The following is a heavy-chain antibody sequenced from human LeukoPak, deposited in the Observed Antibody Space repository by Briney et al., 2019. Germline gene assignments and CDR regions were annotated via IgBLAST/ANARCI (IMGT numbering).Heavy chain of an antibody. J-gene: IGHJ6*04. CDR2: SGTSGHT. CDR1: GFTFSSYA. CDR3: ANGRPEDV. Sequence: GGSLRLSCAVSGFTFSSYAMSWVRQAPGRGLEWVSLSGTSGHTYYADSVKGRFTISRDISKNTLYLQMNSLRAEDTAVYYCANGRPEDVWGKGTTVTVSS. V-gene: IGHV3-23*01.